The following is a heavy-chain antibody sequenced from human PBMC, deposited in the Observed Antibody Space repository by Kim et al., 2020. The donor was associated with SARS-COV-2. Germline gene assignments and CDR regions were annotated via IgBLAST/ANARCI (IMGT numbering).Heavy chain of an antibody. CDR1: GFTFSDYY. D-gene: IGHD3-16*02. J-gene: IGHJ4*02. CDR2: ISSSGSTI. Sequence: GGSLRLSCAASGFTFSDYYMSWIRQAPGKGLEWVSYISSSGSTIYYADSVKGRFTISRDNAKNSLYLQMNSLRAEDTAVYYCARGPYDYVWGSYRYTPYFDYWGQGTLVTVSS. CDR3: ARGPYDYVWGSYRYTPYFDY. V-gene: IGHV3-11*01.